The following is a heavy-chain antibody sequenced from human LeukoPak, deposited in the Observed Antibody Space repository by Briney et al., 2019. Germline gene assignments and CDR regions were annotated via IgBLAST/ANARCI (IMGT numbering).Heavy chain of an antibody. V-gene: IGHV3-48*01. CDR2: ISSRSRSI. Sequence: AGGSLRLSCAASGFTFSTYSMNWVRQAPGKGLEWVSYISSRSRSINYADSVKGRFTISRDNAKNSLYLQMNSLRAEDTAVYYCARERAREGNYHFDYWGQGTLVTVSS. CDR1: GFTFSTYS. CDR3: ARERAREGNYHFDY. J-gene: IGHJ4*02. D-gene: IGHD3-10*01.